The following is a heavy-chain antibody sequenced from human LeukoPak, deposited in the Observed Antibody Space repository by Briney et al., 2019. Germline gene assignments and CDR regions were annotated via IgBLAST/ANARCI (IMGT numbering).Heavy chain of an antibody. Sequence: PGGSLRLSCAASGFSFSDYSMSWIRQAPGKGLEWVSYIIYTDNTIYYADSVKGRFTISRDNAKNSLYLQMNSLRAEDTAVYYCARELVKGPGLWDIVIVSSGYFDLWGRGTLVTVSS. CDR2: IIYTDNTI. D-gene: IGHD2/OR15-2a*01. CDR3: ARELVKGPGLWDIVIVSSGYFDL. CDR1: GFSFSDYS. V-gene: IGHV3-11*01. J-gene: IGHJ2*01.